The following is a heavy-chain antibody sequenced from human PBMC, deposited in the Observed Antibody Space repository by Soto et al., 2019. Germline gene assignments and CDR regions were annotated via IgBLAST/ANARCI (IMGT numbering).Heavy chain of an antibody. D-gene: IGHD2-2*01. CDR1: GGSFGSFY. CDR2: SHYSGNS. CDR3: AAGCAPAAGDL. Sequence: VQLLESGPGLVRPSETLSLTCTVSGGSFGSFYWSWVRQPPGKRLEWIGYSHYSGNSNYSPSLRSRVSISLDTSKNELSLKLHSVTAADTAVYYCAAGCAPAAGDLWGPGILVTVSS. V-gene: IGHV4-59*03. J-gene: IGHJ5*02.